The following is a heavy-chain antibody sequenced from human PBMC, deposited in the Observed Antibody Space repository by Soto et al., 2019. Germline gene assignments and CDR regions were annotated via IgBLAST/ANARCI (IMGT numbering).Heavy chain of an antibody. CDR3: ARDNWSGSSYYYYGMDV. Sequence: EASVKVSCKASGYTFTGYYMHWVRQAPGQGLEWMGWINPNSGGTNYAQKFQGWVTMTRDTSISTAYMELSRLRSDDTAVYYCARDNWSGSSYYYYGMDVWGQGTTVTVSS. CDR2: INPNSGGT. CDR1: GYTFTGYY. V-gene: IGHV1-2*04. D-gene: IGHD3-10*01. J-gene: IGHJ6*02.